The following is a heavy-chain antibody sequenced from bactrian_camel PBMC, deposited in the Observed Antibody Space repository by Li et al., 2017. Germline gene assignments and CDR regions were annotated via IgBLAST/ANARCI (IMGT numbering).Heavy chain of an antibody. V-gene: IGHV3S1*01. J-gene: IGHJ6*01. Sequence: HVQLVESGGGSVQAGGSLRLSCAASGYTYSSYCMGWFRQAPGKEHEGVAAMYTGGNITIYHDGVQGRFTISQDNAKDVLNLRMFSLEPEDTAIYTCALGRKTLRSQDGKMMLDFDYYGLGTQVTVS. CDR2: MYTGGNIT. CDR3: ALGRKTLRSQDGKMMLDFDY. CDR1: GYTYSSYC. D-gene: IGHD1*01.